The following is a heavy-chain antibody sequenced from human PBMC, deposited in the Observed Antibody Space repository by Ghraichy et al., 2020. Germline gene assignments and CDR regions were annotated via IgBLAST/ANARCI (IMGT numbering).Heavy chain of an antibody. V-gene: IGHV1-69*13. D-gene: IGHD6-13*01. CDR3: ARDQGIAAAGTGYYYYGMDV. Sequence: SVKVSCKTCRGHFRSSATSSVRQSPRQRLEWMGGIIPIFGTANYAQKFQGRVTITADESTSTAYMELSSLRSEDTAVYYCARDQGIAAAGTGYYYYGMDVWGQGTTVTVSS. CDR2: IIPIFGTA. J-gene: IGHJ6*02. CDR1: RGHFRSSA.